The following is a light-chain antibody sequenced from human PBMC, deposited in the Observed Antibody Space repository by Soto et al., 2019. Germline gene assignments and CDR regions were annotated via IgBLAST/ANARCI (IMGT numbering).Light chain of an antibody. CDR3: QSYDRCLSAPI. Sequence: QAVVTQPPAVSGAPRQRVTISCAGTSSNIGTGYEVHWYQQLPDTAPQLLIYEIDNRPSGVPDRFSGSRSDTSASLAITGLAAEDEADSYCQSYDRCLSAPIFGGGIKLTVL. CDR2: EID. CDR1: SSNIGTGYE. J-gene: IGLJ2*01. V-gene: IGLV1-40*01.